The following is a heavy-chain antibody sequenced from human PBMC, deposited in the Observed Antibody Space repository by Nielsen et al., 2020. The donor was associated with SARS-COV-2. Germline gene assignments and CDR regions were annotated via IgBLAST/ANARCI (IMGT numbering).Heavy chain of an antibody. V-gene: IGHV3-74*01. CDR2: INSDGSST. CDR3: ARAPLDYYYYYYMDV. CDR1: GFTFSRYW. Sequence: GGSLRLSCAASGFTFSRYWMHWVRQAPGKGLVWVSRINSDGSSTSYADSVKGRFTISRDNAKNTLYLQMDSLRAEDTAVYYCARAPLDYYYYYYMDVWGKGTTVTVSS. J-gene: IGHJ6*03.